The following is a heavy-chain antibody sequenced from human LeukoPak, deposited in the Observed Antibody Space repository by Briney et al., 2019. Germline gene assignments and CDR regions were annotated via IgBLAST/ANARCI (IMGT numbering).Heavy chain of an antibody. CDR2: ISYDGSNK. CDR1: GFTFSSYA. CDR3: ARRYHPYAFDI. V-gene: IGHV3-30*04. Sequence: PGGSLRLSCAASGFTFSSYAMHWVRQAPGKGLEWVAVISYDGSNKYYADSVKGRFTISRDNSKNTLYLQMNSLRSEDTAVYYCARRYHPYAFDIWGQGTMVTVSS. J-gene: IGHJ3*02. D-gene: IGHD2-2*01.